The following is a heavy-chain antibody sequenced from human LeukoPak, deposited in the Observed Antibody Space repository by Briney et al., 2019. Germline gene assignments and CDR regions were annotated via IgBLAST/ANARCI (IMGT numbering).Heavy chain of an antibody. CDR2: ISGSGGST. V-gene: IGHV3-23*01. Sequence: GESLRLSCAASGFTFSSYAMSWVRQAPGKGLEWVSAISGSGGSTYYADSVKGRFTISRDNSKNTLYLQMNSLRAEDTAVYYCAKVALYCSSTSCREYYYYYMDVWGKGTTVTVSS. J-gene: IGHJ6*03. CDR1: GFTFSSYA. D-gene: IGHD2-2*01. CDR3: AKVALYCSSTSCREYYYYYMDV.